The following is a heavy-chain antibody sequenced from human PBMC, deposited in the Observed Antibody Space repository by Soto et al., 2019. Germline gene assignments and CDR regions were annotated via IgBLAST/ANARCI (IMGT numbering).Heavy chain of an antibody. CDR3: ARGGGYDSFDY. J-gene: IGHJ4*02. D-gene: IGHD5-12*01. CDR1: GASISYGGFS. Sequence: QLQLQESGSGLVKTSETLSLTCTVSGASISYGGFSWSWIRQSPGRGLEWIGYISHLENTYFHPSFKSRLTMAIDRTRNQFSIKLSSVTAADMAVYYCARGGGYDSFDYWGQGVLVTVSS. CDR2: ISHLENT. V-gene: IGHV4-30-2*06.